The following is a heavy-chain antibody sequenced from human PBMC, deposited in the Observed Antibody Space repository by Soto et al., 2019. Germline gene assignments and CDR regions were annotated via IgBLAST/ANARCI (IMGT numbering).Heavy chain of an antibody. CDR1: GFSLSTSGVG. Sequence: QITLKESGPTLVKPTQTLTLTCTFSGFSLSTSGVGVGWIRQPPGKALEWLALIYWDDDKRYSPSLKRRLTITKDTSKNQVVLTMTNTDPVDTATYYCAHTVHGTVNDYWGQGTLVTVSS. CDR3: AHTVHGTVNDY. CDR2: IYWDDDK. V-gene: IGHV2-5*02. D-gene: IGHD1-26*01. J-gene: IGHJ4*02.